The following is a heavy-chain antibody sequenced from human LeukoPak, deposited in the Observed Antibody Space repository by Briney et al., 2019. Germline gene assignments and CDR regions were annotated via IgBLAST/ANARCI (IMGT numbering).Heavy chain of an antibody. CDR3: ARDCSNGVCFPRYY. CDR2: ITTYNGDK. V-gene: IGHV1-18*01. J-gene: IGHJ4*02. D-gene: IGHD2-8*01. Sequence: ASVSVSCKASGYTLSTYGISWVRRAPGQGLEWVGWITTYNGDKKYSQKFEDRVTMSTDTSTSTYYMELRSLRSDDTAIYYCARDCSNGVCFPRYYWGQGTLVTVST. CDR1: GYTLSTYG.